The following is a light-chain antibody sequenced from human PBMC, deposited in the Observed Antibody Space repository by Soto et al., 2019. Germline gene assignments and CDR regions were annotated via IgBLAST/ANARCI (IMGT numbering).Light chain of an antibody. J-gene: IGKJ5*01. CDR1: QSVSSY. Sequence: PGERATLSCRASQSVSSYLAWYQQKPGQAPRLLIYDASNRATGIPARFSGAGSGTDFTLTISSLEPEDFAVYYCQQRSNWPPITFGQGTRLEIK. CDR2: DAS. V-gene: IGKV3-11*01. CDR3: QQRSNWPPIT.